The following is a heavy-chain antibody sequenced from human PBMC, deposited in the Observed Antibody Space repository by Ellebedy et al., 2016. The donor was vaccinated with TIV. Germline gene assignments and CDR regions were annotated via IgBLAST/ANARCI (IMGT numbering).Heavy chain of an antibody. V-gene: IGHV3-30-3*01. J-gene: IGHJ5*02. CDR2: ISSDGNTK. CDR3: AGVPGWGGYSDRFDP. CDR1: GFTFRTYA. D-gene: IGHD3-3*01. Sequence: GGSLRLSXAASGFTFRTYAMQWVRQAPGKGLEWVTIISSDGNTKYYADSVKGRFTISRDNSKNTLYLQMNSLGLEDTAVYYCAGVPGWGGYSDRFDPWGQGTLVTVSS.